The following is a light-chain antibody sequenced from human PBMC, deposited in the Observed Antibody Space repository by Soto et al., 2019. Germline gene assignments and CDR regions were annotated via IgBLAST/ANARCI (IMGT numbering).Light chain of an antibody. Sequence: EIVLTQSPATLSLSAGERVTLSCRSSQSVDTMVAWYQQQVGRTPRLLIHETSSRATGVPARFSGSGSGTDFTLTISRLESEDFAIYFCQVRSDWPPFKYTFGQGTKLEVK. V-gene: IGKV3-11*01. J-gene: IGKJ2*01. CDR3: QVRSDWPPFKYT. CDR1: QSVDTM. CDR2: ETS.